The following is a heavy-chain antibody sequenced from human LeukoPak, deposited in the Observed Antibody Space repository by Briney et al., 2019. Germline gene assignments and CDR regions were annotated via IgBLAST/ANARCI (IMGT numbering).Heavy chain of an antibody. V-gene: IGHV3-7*01. CDR1: GFSFSSYF. Sequence: GGSLRLSCAASGFSFSSYFISWVRQAPGKGLEWVANIEADGSGEYYVDSVKGRFTISRDNAKNSLYLQMNSLRAEDTAVYYCARDNPGGHFQHWGQGTLVTVSS. D-gene: IGHD1-14*01. CDR2: IEADGSGE. CDR3: ARDNPGGHFQH. J-gene: IGHJ1*01.